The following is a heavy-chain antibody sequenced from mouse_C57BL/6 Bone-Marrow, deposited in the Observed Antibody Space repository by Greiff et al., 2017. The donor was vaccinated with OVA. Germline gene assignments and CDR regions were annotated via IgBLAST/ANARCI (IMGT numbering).Heavy chain of an antibody. D-gene: IGHD1-1*01. CDR2: INSDGGST. J-gene: IGHJ1*03. CDR1: EYEFPSHD. Sequence: EVKLMESGGGLVQPGESLKLSCESNEYEFPSHDMSWVRKTPEKRLELVAAINSDGGSTYYPDTMERRFIISRDNTKKTLYLQMSSLRSEDTAMYYCARRDYGGGYFDVWGTGTTVTVSS. CDR3: ARRDYGGGYFDV. V-gene: IGHV5-2*03.